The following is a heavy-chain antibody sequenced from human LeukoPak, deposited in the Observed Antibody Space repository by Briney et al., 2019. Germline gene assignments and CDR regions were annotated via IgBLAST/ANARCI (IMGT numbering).Heavy chain of an antibody. D-gene: IGHD3-10*01. J-gene: IGHJ4*02. V-gene: IGHV4-39*01. Sequence: SETLSLTCTVSGGSISSSSYYWGWIRQPPGKGLEWIGSIYYSGRTYYNPSLKSRVTISVAKSKNQFSLKLSSVTAADTAVYSCARLKSVLLWFGELLSYYFDYWGQGTLVTVSS. CDR3: ARLKSVLLWFGELLSYYFDY. CDR1: GGSISSSSYY. CDR2: IYYSGRT.